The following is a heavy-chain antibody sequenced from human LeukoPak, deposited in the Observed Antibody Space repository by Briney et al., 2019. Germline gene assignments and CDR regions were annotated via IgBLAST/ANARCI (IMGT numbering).Heavy chain of an antibody. D-gene: IGHD4-17*01. CDR1: GYRFTSYW. CDR3: ARHDYGDHPFDY. V-gene: IGHV5-10-1*01. J-gene: IGHJ4*02. Sequence: GESLKISCKGSGYRFTSYWISWVRQMPGKGLEWMGRIDPSDSYTDYSPSFQGHVTISADKSISTAYLQWSSLKASDTAMYYCARHDYGDHPFDYWGQGTLVTVSS. CDR2: IDPSDSYT.